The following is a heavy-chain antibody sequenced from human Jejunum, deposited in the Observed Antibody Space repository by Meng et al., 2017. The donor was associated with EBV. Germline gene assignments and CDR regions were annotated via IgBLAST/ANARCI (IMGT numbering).Heavy chain of an antibody. D-gene: IGHD1-26*01. Sequence: VPLQEAGPGLVKPSAALSLTCTVSGGSVSSGGYYWSWIRQPPGKGLEWIGYIYNSESTNYKSSLKSRVTISADTSKNQFSLRLSSVTAADTAVYYCARDQNGSYFAYWGQGTLVTVSS. CDR1: GGSVSSGGYY. CDR2: IYNSEST. J-gene: IGHJ4*02. V-gene: IGHV4-61*08. CDR3: ARDQNGSYFAY.